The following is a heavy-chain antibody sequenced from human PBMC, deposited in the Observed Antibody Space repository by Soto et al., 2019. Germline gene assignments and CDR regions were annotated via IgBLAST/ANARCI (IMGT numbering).Heavy chain of an antibody. D-gene: IGHD3-16*01. CDR1: GFTFSSYP. V-gene: IGHV3-23*01. Sequence: EVQLLESGGGLVQPGGSLRISCLASGFTFSSYPMTWVRQAPGKGLEWVSTISGSGGSTHYADSVKGRFTISRDNSKNPLYLQSNSLSAGDPAVYYCAKAPPHRSPWAYSFHYWGQGPLVPVSS. CDR2: ISGSGGST. J-gene: IGHJ4*02. CDR3: AKAPPHRSPWAYSFHY.